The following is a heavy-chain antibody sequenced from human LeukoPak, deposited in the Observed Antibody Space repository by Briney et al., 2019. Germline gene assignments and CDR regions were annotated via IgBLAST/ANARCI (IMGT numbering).Heavy chain of an antibody. D-gene: IGHD1-20*01. CDR3: ARTRKYNWNYYYYYMDV. Sequence: SETLSLTCTVSGGSISSSSYYWGWIRQPPGKGLEWIGSIYYSGSTYYNPSLKSRVTISVDTSKNQFSLKLSSVTAADTAVYYCARTRKYNWNYYYYYMDVWGKGTTVTVSS. CDR2: IYYSGST. CDR1: GGSISSSSYY. V-gene: IGHV4-39*07. J-gene: IGHJ6*03.